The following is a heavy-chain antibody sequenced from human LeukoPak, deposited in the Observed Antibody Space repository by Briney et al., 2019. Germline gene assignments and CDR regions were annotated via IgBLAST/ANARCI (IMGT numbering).Heavy chain of an antibody. V-gene: IGHV1-69*13. D-gene: IGHD6-19*01. CDR3: ARRAVAGHFDY. CDR2: IIPIFGTA. J-gene: IGHJ4*02. Sequence: GASVKVSCKASGYTFTSYYMHWVRQAPGQGLEWMGGIIPIFGTANYAQKFQGRVTITADESTSTAYMELSSLRSEDTAVYYCARRAVAGHFDYWGQGTLVTVSS. CDR1: GYTFTSYY.